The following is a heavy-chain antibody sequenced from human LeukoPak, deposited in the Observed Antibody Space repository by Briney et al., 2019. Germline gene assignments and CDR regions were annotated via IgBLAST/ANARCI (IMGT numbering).Heavy chain of an antibody. Sequence: PSKTLSLTCTVSGGSITNNNCYWGWVRQPPGKGLEWIASIYYSGSSYYNPSLKSRVTMSVDTSKNQFSLKLSAATAADTAVYYCVRLDCSNFFDYWGQGNLVTVSS. CDR2: IYYSGSS. CDR3: VRLDCSNFFDY. J-gene: IGHJ4*02. V-gene: IGHV4-39*07. D-gene: IGHD4-11*01. CDR1: GGSITNNNCY.